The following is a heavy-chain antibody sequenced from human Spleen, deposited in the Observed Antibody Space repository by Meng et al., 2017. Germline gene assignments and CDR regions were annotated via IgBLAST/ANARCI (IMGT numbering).Heavy chain of an antibody. CDR1: GYTFTTYD. J-gene: IGHJ4*02. V-gene: IGHV1-8*01. CDR2: MNPNSGDT. Sequence: ASVKVSCKASGYTFTTYDINWVRQATGQGLEWMGWMNPNSGDTGYAQKFQGRVTMTGNTSIGTAYMELSSLRSEDTAVYYCARGHSAYKFDSWGQGTLVTVSS. D-gene: IGHD5-24*01. CDR3: ARGHSAYKFDS.